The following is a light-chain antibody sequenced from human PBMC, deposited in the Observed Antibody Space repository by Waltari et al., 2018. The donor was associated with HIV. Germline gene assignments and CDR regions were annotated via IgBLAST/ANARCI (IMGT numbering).Light chain of an antibody. Sequence: QSVLTQPPSVSGAPGQRVTISCTGSSSNIGARERFDVHWYQQLPGTAPKLLIYGNNNRPSGVPDRFSGSKSGASASLAITGLQAEDEADYYCQSYDTSLSGSLFGGGTKLTVL. CDR1: SSNIGARERFD. CDR3: QSYDTSLSGSL. J-gene: IGLJ3*02. V-gene: IGLV1-40*01. CDR2: GNN.